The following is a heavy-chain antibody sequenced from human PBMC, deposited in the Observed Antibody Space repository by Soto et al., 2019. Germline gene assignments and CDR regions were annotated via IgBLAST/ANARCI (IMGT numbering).Heavy chain of an antibody. Sequence: GGSLRLSCAASGFTFSSYAMHWVRQAPGKGLEYVSAISSNGGSIYYADSVKGRFTISRDNAKNSLYLQMNSLRAEDTAVYYCASRPSHSSSWSDYWGQGTLVTVSS. CDR1: GFTFSSYA. CDR2: ISSNGGSI. CDR3: ASRPSHSSSWSDY. V-gene: IGHV3-64*04. J-gene: IGHJ4*02. D-gene: IGHD6-13*01.